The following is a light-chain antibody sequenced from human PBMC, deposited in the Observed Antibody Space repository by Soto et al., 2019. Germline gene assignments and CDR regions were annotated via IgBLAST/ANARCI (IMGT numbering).Light chain of an antibody. CDR2: DVV. CDR3: QSYDRSLSDHV. V-gene: IGLV2-14*03. J-gene: IGLJ1*01. Sequence: QSVLTQPASVSGSPGQSITISCTGTSSDVGGFNSVSWYQLRPGTAPKLILYDVVNRPSGVSYRFSGSKSGTSASLTISGLQAEDEADYYCQSYDRSLSDHVFGTGTKVTVL. CDR1: SSDVGGFNS.